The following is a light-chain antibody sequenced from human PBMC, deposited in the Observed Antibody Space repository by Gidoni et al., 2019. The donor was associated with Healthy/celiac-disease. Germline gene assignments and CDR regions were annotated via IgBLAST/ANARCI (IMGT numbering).Light chain of an antibody. Sequence: SYVLTQPPSVSVAPGQTARITCGGNNSGTKTVHWYPQKPGQAPVLVVYDDSDGPSGIPERFSGSNSGNTATLTISRVEAGDEADYYCQVWDSSSDHPGFGGGTKLTGL. CDR1: NSGTKT. J-gene: IGLJ3*02. V-gene: IGLV3-21*02. CDR2: DDS. CDR3: QVWDSSSDHPG.